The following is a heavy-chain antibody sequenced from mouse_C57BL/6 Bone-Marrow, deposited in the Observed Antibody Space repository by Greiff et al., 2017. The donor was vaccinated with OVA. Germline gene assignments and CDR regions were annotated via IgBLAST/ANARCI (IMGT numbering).Heavy chain of an antibody. CDR2: IRNKANGYTT. J-gene: IGHJ2*01. Sequence: EVKVVESGGGLVQPGGSLSLSCAASGFTFTDYYMSWVRQPPGKALEWLGFIRNKANGYTTEYSASVKGRFTISRDNSQSILYLQMNALRAEDSATYYCARYDDYGDYWGQGTTLTVSS. D-gene: IGHD2-4*01. CDR1: GFTFTDYY. CDR3: ARYDDYGDY. V-gene: IGHV7-3*01.